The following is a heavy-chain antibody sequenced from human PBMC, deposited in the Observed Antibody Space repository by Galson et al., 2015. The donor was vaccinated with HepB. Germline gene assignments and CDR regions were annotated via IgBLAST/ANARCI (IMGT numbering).Heavy chain of an antibody. Sequence: SLRLSCAASGLTFSSYGMHWVRQAPGKGLEWVAVISYDGSNKYYADSVKGRFTISRDNSKNTLYLQMNSLRAEDTAVYYCAKLAYCGGDCYSYYWGQGTLVTVSS. CDR3: AKLAYCGGDCYSYY. J-gene: IGHJ4*02. V-gene: IGHV3-30*18. CDR2: ISYDGSNK. D-gene: IGHD2-21*02. CDR1: GLTFSSYG.